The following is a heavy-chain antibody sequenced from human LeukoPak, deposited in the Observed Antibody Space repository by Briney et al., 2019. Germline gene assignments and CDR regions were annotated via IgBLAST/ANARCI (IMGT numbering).Heavy chain of an antibody. V-gene: IGHV4-39*01. CDR2: IYYSGST. J-gene: IGHJ4*02. D-gene: IGHD2-2*01. CDR3: ASDCSSTSCYGSDS. CDR1: GFTFSSYA. Sequence: GSLRLSCAASGFTFSSYAMSWVRQAPGKGLEWIGSIYYSGSTYYNPSLKSRVTISVDTSKNQFSLKLSSVTAADTAVYYCASDCSSTSCYGSDSWGQGTLVTVSS.